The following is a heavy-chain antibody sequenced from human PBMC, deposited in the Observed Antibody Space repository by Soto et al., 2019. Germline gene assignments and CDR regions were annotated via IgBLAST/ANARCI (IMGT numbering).Heavy chain of an antibody. CDR3: AQTLTTVTTWFVP. Sequence: PGGSLRLSCAASGFTFSDYYMSWIRQAPGKGLEWVSYISSSGSTIYYADSVKGRFTISRDNAKNSLYLQMNSLRAEDTAVYYCAQTLTTVTTWFVPWAQGTLVTGS. J-gene: IGHJ5*02. D-gene: IGHD4-4*01. V-gene: IGHV3-11*01. CDR2: ISSSGSTI. CDR1: GFTFSDYY.